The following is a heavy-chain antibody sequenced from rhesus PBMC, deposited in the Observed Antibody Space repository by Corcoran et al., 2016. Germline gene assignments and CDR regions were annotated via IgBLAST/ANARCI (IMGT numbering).Heavy chain of an antibody. CDR2: IFGGSGNP. Sequence: QLQLQESGPGLVKSSETLSLTCAVSGCSISSHHWIWIRQPTGQGLEWFGRIFGGSGNPPYHPSLKSRVTFSTDPSKNQFALRLSCVTAADTAFYYCARGCSYRGCPLVNIDYWGQGVLVSVSS. J-gene: IGHJ4*01. CDR3: ARGCSYRGCPLVNIDY. D-gene: IGHD2-33*01. V-gene: IGHV4-173*01. CDR1: GCSISSHH.